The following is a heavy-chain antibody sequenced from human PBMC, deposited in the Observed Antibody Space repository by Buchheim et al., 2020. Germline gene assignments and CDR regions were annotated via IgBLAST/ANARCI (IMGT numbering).Heavy chain of an antibody. CDR3: ARVREDIVVVVAATFDY. CDR2: IKSDGSST. Sequence: EVQLVESGGGVVQPGGSLRLSCAASGFTFSSYGMYWVRQAPGKGLVWVSRIKSDGSSTSYADSVKGRFTISRDNAKNTLYLQMNSLRAEDTAVYYCARVREDIVVVVAATFDYWGQGTL. V-gene: IGHV3-74*01. D-gene: IGHD2-15*01. J-gene: IGHJ4*02. CDR1: GFTFSSYG.